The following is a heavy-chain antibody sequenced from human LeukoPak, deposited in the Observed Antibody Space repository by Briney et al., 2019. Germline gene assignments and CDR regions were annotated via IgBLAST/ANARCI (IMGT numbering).Heavy chain of an antibody. CDR1: GFTFSSYI. CDR2: ISSSSSYI. V-gene: IGHV3-21*01. J-gene: IGHJ4*02. Sequence: GGSLRLSCAASGFTFSSYIMNWVRQAPGKGLEWVSSISSSSSYIYYADSVKGRFTISRDNAKNSLYLQMNSLRAEDTAVYYCASPGIAAAGTSGYWGQGTLVTVSS. D-gene: IGHD6-13*01. CDR3: ASPGIAAAGTSGY.